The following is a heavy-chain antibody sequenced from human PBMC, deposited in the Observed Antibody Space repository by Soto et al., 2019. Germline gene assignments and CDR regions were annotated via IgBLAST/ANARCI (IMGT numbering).Heavy chain of an antibody. Sequence: GASVKVSCKASGYTFTGYFIHWVRQAPGQGLEWMGWINPNNGRTTYAQKFQGRVTMTRDTSINTVYMELTRLRSDDTAVFYCAREGSSHGYAPDFDYWGQGALVTVSS. CDR3: AREGSSHGYAPDFDY. CDR2: INPNNGRT. V-gene: IGHV1-2*02. J-gene: IGHJ4*02. D-gene: IGHD5-18*01. CDR1: GYTFTGYF.